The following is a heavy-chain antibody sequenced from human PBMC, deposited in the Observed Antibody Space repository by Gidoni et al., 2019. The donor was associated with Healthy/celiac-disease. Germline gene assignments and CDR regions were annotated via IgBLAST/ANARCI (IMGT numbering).Heavy chain of an antibody. V-gene: IGHV4-31*03. CDR3: ASDHNPRSRIAAAGTT. J-gene: IGHJ5*02. D-gene: IGHD6-13*01. Sequence: QVQLQESGPGLVKPSQTLSLTCTVSGGSISSGGYYWSWIRQHPGKGLEWIGYIYYSGSTYYNPSLKSRVTISVDTSKHQFSLKLSSVTAADTAVYYCASDHNPRSRIAAAGTTWGQGTLVTVSS. CDR2: IYYSGST. CDR1: GGSISSGGYY.